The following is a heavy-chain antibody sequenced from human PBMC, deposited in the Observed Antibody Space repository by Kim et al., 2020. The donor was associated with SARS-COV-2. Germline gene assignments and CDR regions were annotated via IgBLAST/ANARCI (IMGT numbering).Heavy chain of an antibody. Sequence: PSPKSRVTITVDKSKNQFPLKLSSVTAADTAVYYCARAQWLIYYGMDVWGQGTTVTVSS. V-gene: IGHV4-39*06. J-gene: IGHJ6*02. D-gene: IGHD5-18*01. CDR3: ARAQWLIYYGMDV.